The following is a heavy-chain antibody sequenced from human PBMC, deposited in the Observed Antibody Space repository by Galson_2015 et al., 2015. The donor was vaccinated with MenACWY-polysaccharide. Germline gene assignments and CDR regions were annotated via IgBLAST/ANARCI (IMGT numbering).Heavy chain of an antibody. D-gene: IGHD6-19*01. V-gene: IGHV1-8*01. CDR3: ARGRRDTAVAAPAAVLLDY. CDR1: GYTFSSYD. J-gene: IGHJ4*02. Sequence: SVKVSCKASGYTFSSYDINWVRQATGQRLEWMGWMNPNSGTTGFAQQFQRIVTMTRNPSLSTAYIELSSLTSEDTAVYYCARGRRDTAVAAPAAVLLDYWGQGILVTVSS. CDR2: MNPNSGTT.